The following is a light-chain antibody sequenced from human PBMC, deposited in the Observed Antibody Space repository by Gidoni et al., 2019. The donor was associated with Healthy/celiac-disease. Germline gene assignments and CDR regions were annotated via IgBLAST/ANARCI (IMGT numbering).Light chain of an antibody. CDR1: QSVSSSY. V-gene: IGKV3-20*01. CDR3: QQDGSSPRT. CDR2: GAS. J-gene: IGKJ1*01. Sequence: VLTQSPGTLSLSPGERATLSCRASQSVSSSYLAWYQQKPGQAPRLLIYGASSRATGIPDRFSGSGSGTDFTLTISRLEPEDFAVYYCQQDGSSPRTFGQGTKVEIK.